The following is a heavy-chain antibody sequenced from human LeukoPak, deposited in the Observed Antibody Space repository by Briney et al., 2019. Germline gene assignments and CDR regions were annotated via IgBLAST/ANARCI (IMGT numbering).Heavy chain of an antibody. Sequence: SETLSLTCTVSGGSISSSSYYWGWLRQPPGRGLEWLGSIYYSGSTYYNPSLKSRVTISVDTSKNQFSLKLSSVTAADTAVYYCARSDRTITMVRGVIIRFDPWGQGTLVTVSS. CDR1: GGSISSSSYY. J-gene: IGHJ5*02. CDR3: ARSDRTITMVRGVIIRFDP. D-gene: IGHD3-10*01. V-gene: IGHV4-39*01. CDR2: IYYSGST.